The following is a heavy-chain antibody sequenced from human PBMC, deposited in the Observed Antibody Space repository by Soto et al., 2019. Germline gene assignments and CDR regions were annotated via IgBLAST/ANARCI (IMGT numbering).Heavy chain of an antibody. CDR3: VSWVRGVITFDY. D-gene: IGHD3-10*01. CDR1: GFTFSSYA. Sequence: EVQMLESGGGLVQPGGSLRLSCAASGFTFSSYAMSWVRQAPGKGLDWVSSVSGSGASTYYADSVKGRFTISRDNSKNTHYLQMNSLRAEDTALYYCVSWVRGVITFDYWGQGALVTVSS. J-gene: IGHJ4*02. V-gene: IGHV3-23*01. CDR2: VSGSGAST.